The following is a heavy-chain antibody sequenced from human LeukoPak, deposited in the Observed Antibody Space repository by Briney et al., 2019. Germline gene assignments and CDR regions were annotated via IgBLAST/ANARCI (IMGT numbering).Heavy chain of an antibody. Sequence: PGGSLRLSCAVSGFIVSNNHMSWVRQAPGKGAEWVSVIHTDGTTYYSDSVQGRFTVSRHNSRNTLYLQMDSLRADDTAVYYCARGYSGYDPFDYWGQGTLVTVSS. CDR2: IHTDGTT. J-gene: IGHJ4*02. CDR3: ARGYSGYDPFDY. D-gene: IGHD5-12*01. CDR1: GFIVSNNH. V-gene: IGHV3-53*01.